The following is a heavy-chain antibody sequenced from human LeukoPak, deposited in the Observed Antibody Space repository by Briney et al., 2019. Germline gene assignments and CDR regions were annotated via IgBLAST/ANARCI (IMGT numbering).Heavy chain of an antibody. V-gene: IGHV4-34*01. CDR3: ARAIPGTGY. CDR1: GVSFSGYS. J-gene: IGHJ4*02. Sequence: SETLSLTCAVYGVSFSGYSWTWIRQPPGKGLEWIGEISPSGATNYSPSLKSRVTISIDTSKNQFFLNLSSVTAADTAIYYCARAIPGTGYRGQGTLVTVSS. D-gene: IGHD6-13*01. CDR2: ISPSGAT.